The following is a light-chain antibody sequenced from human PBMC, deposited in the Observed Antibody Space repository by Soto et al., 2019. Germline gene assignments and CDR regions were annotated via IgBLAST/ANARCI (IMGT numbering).Light chain of an antibody. V-gene: IGLV1-40*01. Sequence: QSVLTQPPSVSGAPGQRVTISCTGSSSNIGAGYDVHWYQQFPGTAPKVVIYGNNIRPSGVPDRFSGSKSGTSASLAITGLQAEDEADYYCQSYDRSLSGLWVFGGGTKLTVL. CDR2: GNN. J-gene: IGLJ3*02. CDR3: QSYDRSLSGLWV. CDR1: SSNIGAGYD.